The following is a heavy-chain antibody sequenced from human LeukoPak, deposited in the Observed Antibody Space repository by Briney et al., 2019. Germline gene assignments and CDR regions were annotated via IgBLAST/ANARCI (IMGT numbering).Heavy chain of an antibody. Sequence: ASVKVSCKASGYTFTSYDINWVRQATGQGLEWMGWMNPNSGDTGYAQKFQGRVTMTRNTSISTAYMELSSLRSEDTAVYYCARGGYDILTGYSVGGMDVWGQGTTVTVSS. CDR1: GYTFTSYD. V-gene: IGHV1-8*01. D-gene: IGHD3-9*01. CDR2: MNPNSGDT. CDR3: ARGGYDILTGYSVGGMDV. J-gene: IGHJ6*02.